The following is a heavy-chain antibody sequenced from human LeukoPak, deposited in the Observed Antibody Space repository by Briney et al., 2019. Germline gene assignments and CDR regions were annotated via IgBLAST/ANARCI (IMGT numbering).Heavy chain of an antibody. D-gene: IGHD4-17*01. CDR3: ARVPSSGDYYYYGMDV. V-gene: IGHV4-59*01. Sequence: PSETLSLTCTVSGGSISSYYWSWIRPPPGKGLEWIGYIYYSGSTNYNPSLKSRVTISVDTSKNQFSLKLSSVTAADTAVYYCARVPSSGDYYYYGMDVWGQGTTVTVSS. CDR2: IYYSGST. CDR1: GGSISSYY. J-gene: IGHJ6*02.